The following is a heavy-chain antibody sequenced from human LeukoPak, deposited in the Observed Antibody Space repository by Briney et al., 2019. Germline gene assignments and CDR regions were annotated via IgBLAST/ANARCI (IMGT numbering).Heavy chain of an antibody. CDR3: ARGPSGLRSPFNT. J-gene: IGHJ3*02. CDR2: VSYSGSP. V-gene: IGHV4-39*07. D-gene: IGHD5-12*01. CDR1: GASINIYTYY. Sequence: SETLSLTCTVSGASINIYTYYWGWIRQPPGKGLEWIGSVSYSGSPYYNPSLTSRATISVDTSRNQVSLKLTSVTAADTAVYYCARGPSGLRSPFNTWGQGTTVTVSP.